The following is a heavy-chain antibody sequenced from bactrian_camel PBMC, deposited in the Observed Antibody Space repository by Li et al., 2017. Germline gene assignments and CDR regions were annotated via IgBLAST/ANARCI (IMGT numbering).Heavy chain of an antibody. CDR1: GSTWYTRYC. D-gene: IGHD2*01. Sequence: HVQLVESGGGSVQAGGSLTLSCVASGSTWYTRYCMGWFRQVPGKEREGLATIYTPGAYTQYVDSLKGRFTTSKDGALNKVLLQMNSLNAEDTATYYSAARDGCGGSPPLLQSYYTHWGHGTQVTVS. CDR2: IYTPGAYT. CDR3: AARDGCGGSPPLLQSYYTH. V-gene: IGHV3S1*01. J-gene: IGHJ4*01.